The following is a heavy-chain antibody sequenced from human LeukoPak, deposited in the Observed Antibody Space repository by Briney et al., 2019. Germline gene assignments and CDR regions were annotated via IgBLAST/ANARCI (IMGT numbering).Heavy chain of an antibody. Sequence: PGGSLRLSCAASGFTFSSYAMSWVRHAPGKGLEWVSGINSSGGSTYYADSVKGRFTISRDNSKNTLYLQMNSLRAEDTAVYYCAKVPHIVVVVAAGYYFDYWGQGTLVTVSS. D-gene: IGHD2-15*01. CDR1: GFTFSSYA. J-gene: IGHJ4*02. CDR2: INSSGGST. V-gene: IGHV3-23*01. CDR3: AKVPHIVVVVAAGYYFDY.